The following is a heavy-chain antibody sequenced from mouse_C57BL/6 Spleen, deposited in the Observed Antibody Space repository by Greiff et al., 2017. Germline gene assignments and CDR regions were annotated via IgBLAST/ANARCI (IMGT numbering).Heavy chain of an antibody. Sequence: VKVEESGPGLVQPSQSLSITCTVSGFSLTSSGVHWVRQSPGKGLEWLGVIWRGGSTDYNAAFMSRLSITKDNSKSQVFFKMNSLQADDTARYYCAKNYYGSSYVFAYWGQGTLVTVSA. CDR3: AKNYYGSSYVFAY. CDR2: IWRGGST. V-gene: IGHV2-5*01. J-gene: IGHJ3*01. D-gene: IGHD1-1*01. CDR1: GFSLTSSG.